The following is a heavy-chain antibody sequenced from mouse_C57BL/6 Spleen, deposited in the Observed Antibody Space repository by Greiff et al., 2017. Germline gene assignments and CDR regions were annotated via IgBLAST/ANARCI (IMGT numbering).Heavy chain of an antibody. CDR1: GYTFTSYW. V-gene: IGHV1-55*01. J-gene: IGHJ4*01. CDR3: ARREGYFYAMDY. CDR2: IYPGSGST. D-gene: IGHD2-3*01. Sequence: QVQLQQPGAELVKPGASVKMSCKASGYTFTSYWITWVKQRPGQGLEWIGDIYPGSGSTNYNEKFKSKATLTVDTSSSTAYMQRSSLTSEDSAVYYCARREGYFYAMDYWGQGTSVTVAS.